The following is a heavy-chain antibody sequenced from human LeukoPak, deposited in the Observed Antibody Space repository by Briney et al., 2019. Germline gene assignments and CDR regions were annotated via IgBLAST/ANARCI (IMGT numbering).Heavy chain of an antibody. CDR3: AKSLYGGCDY. CDR1: GFSFSTYA. V-gene: IGHV3-23*01. Sequence: PGGSLRLSCAASGFSFSTYAMSWVRQAPGKGLEWVSGVNSNGGSTSYADSVKGRFTIFRDNSKNTVYLQMNSLRVEDTAVYYCAKSLYGGCDYWGQGTVVTVSS. CDR2: VNSNGGST. D-gene: IGHD3-16*02. J-gene: IGHJ4*02.